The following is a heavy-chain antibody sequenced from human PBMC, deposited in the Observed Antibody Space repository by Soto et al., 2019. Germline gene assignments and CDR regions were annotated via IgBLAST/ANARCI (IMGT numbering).Heavy chain of an antibody. Sequence: GGSLRLSCAASGFTFSSYAMSWVRQAPGKGLEWVSAISGSGGSTYYADSVKGRFTISRDNYKNTLYLQMNSLRAEDTAVYYCAKESVGSSWYASPGYYFAYWVQGTLVTVSS. CDR3: AKESVGSSWYASPGYYFAY. V-gene: IGHV3-23*01. D-gene: IGHD6-13*01. CDR2: ISGSGGST. CDR1: GFTFSSYA. J-gene: IGHJ4*02.